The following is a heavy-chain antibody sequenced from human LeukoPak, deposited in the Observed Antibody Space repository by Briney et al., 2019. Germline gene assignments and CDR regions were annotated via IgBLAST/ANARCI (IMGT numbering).Heavy chain of an antibody. V-gene: IGHV3-23*01. D-gene: IGHD2-8*01. CDR3: AKDLARCSDS. CDR1: GFTFSSFP. J-gene: IGHJ4*01. CDR2: ITGSGGST. Sequence: PGGSLRLSCAASGFTFSSFPMTWVRLAPGKGLEWVSTITGSGGSTYYAESVKGRFTISRDNSKNTLYLQMNSLRGEDTALYYCAKDLARCSDSWGQGTLVTVSS.